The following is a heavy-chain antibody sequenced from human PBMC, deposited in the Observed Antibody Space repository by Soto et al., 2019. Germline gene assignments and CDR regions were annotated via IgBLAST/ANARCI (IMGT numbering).Heavy chain of an antibody. CDR3: AKDLDRLAAIYYCDY. D-gene: IGHD6-25*01. J-gene: IGHJ4*02. Sequence: QVQLVESGGGVVQPGRSLRLSCAASGFTFDIHGMHWVRKAPGKGLEWVAVISNDGRDYHYADSVKGRFTISRDNSKNTLYLQMNSLRAEDTAVYYCAKDLDRLAAIYYCDYWGQGTLVTVSS. CDR1: GFTFDIHG. CDR2: ISNDGRDY. V-gene: IGHV3-30*18.